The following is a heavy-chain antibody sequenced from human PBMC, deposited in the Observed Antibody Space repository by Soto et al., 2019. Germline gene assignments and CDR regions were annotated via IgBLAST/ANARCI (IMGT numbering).Heavy chain of an antibody. Sequence: SETLSLTCTVSGGPISSYYWSWIRQPPGKGLEWIGYIYYSGSTNYNPSLKSRVSMSVDMSTKQFSLRLFSVTAADTAVYYCARIQRLELVIDYWGQGTLVTVSS. V-gene: IGHV4-59*01. CDR1: GGPISSYY. D-gene: IGHD6-6*01. J-gene: IGHJ4*02. CDR3: ARIQRLELVIDY. CDR2: IYYSGST.